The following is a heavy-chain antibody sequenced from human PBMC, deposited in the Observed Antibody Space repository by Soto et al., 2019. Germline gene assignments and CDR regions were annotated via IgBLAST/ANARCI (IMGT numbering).Heavy chain of an antibody. Sequence: QVQLVESGGGVVQPGRSLRLSCAASGFTFSSYAMYWVRQAPGKGLEWVAVISYDGSNKYYADSVKGRFTISRDNCKNKLYLQMNRVGAEHTAVYYCARAGCDGGTCYTLVGLRYGMDVWGQGSTVTVSS. D-gene: IGHD2-15*01. J-gene: IGHJ6*02. V-gene: IGHV3-30-3*01. CDR3: ARAGCDGGTCYTLVGLRYGMDV. CDR1: GFTFSSYA. CDR2: ISYDGSNK.